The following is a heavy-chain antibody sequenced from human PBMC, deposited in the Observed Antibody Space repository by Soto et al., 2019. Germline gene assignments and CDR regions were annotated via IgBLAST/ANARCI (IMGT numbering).Heavy chain of an antibody. CDR1: GFTFSSYD. Sequence: EVQLAESGGGMFQPGGSLRLSCLASGFTFSSYDMHWVRQAPGKGLEYVSSISSNGGTTYYGNSVKGRFTISRDNSKNTLYLQMGSLRAEDMAVYYCVRRVSGNYDYWGQGTLVTVSS. CDR2: ISSNGGTT. CDR3: VRRVSGNYDY. D-gene: IGHD1-7*01. J-gene: IGHJ4*02. V-gene: IGHV3-64*01.